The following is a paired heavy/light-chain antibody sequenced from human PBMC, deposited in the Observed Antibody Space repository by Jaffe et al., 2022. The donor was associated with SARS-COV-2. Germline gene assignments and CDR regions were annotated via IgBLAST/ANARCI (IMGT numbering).Light chain of an antibody. CDR1: QSLRRNS. CDR3: QQYDSIVLT. CDR2: DAS. J-gene: IGKJ4*01. Sequence: EIVLTQSPDTLSLSPGERVTLSCRTSQSLRRNSLAWYQQKPGQAPRLLMYDASTRATGIPDRFSGSGSGTDFTLTISRLEPEDFAVYYCQQYDSIVLTFGGGTKVEI. V-gene: IGKV3-20*01.
Heavy chain of an antibody. CDR2: ITATGSGT. CDR1: GFTFSNYA. J-gene: IGHJ5*02. V-gene: IGHV3-23*01. CDR3: AKTPNNNWYFWLDT. Sequence: LESGGGLVQPGGSLRLSCVTSGFTFSNYAMSWVRQAPGKGLEWVSGITATGSGTYYADSLRGRFTISRDNSKSTLFLQMDSLGAEDTALYYCAKTPNNNWYFWLDTWGQGTLVTVSS. D-gene: IGHD1-1*01.